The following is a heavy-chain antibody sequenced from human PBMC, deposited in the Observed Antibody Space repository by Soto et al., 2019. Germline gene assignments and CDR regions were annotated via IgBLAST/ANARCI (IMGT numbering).Heavy chain of an antibody. D-gene: IGHD3-22*01. CDR1: AFTFSSSW. Sequence: GVTLRLSCPASAFTFSSSWMHWVRQAPGKGLVWVSRIKSDGSGTYYADSVKGRLTISRDKAKNTLYLQMNSLRAEETAVYYCARGDGDYYDGNGYLGRHWGQGTLVTVSS. V-gene: IGHV3-74*01. CDR3: ARGDGDYYDGNGYLGRH. J-gene: IGHJ4*02. CDR2: IKSDGSGT.